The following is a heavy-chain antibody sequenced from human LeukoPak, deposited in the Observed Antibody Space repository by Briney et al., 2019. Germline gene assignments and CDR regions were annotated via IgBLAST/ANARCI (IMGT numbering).Heavy chain of an antibody. D-gene: IGHD1-26*01. J-gene: IGHJ4*02. CDR3: AKDRWELLGRPGAYYFDY. CDR1: GFNFSSYA. V-gene: IGHV3-23*01. Sequence: GGSLRLSCAASGFNFSSYAMSWVRQAPGKGLEWVSAISGSGGSTYYADSVKGRFTISRENSKKTVYLQMNSLRAEDTAVYYCAKDRWELLGRPGAYYFDYWGQGTLVTVSS. CDR2: ISGSGGST.